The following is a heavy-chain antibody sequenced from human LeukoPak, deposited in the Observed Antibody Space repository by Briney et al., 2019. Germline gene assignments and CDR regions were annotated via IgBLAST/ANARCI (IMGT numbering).Heavy chain of an antibody. CDR2: INPNSGGT. J-gene: IGHJ4*02. CDR3: ARVNGYSSSWHSPRVDY. CDR1: GYTFTGYY. Sequence: ASVKVSCKASGYTFTGYYMHWVRQAPGQGLEWMGWINPNSGGTNYAQKFQGRVTMTRDTSISTAYMELSRLRSDDTAVYYCARVNGYSSSWHSPRVDYWGQGTLVTVSS. V-gene: IGHV1-2*02. D-gene: IGHD6-13*01.